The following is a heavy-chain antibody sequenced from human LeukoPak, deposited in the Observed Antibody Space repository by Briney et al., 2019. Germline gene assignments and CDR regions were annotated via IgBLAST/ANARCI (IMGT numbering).Heavy chain of an antibody. CDR2: IKQDGSEK. Sequence: GGSLRLSCAASGFTFSSYSMNWVRQAPGKGLEWVANIKQDGSEKYYVDSVKGRFTISRDNANKSLYLQMNSLRAEDTAVYYCAKDHQRWLHHKDFDYWGQGTLVTVSS. J-gene: IGHJ4*02. D-gene: IGHD5-24*01. V-gene: IGHV3-7*01. CDR3: AKDHQRWLHHKDFDY. CDR1: GFTFSSYS.